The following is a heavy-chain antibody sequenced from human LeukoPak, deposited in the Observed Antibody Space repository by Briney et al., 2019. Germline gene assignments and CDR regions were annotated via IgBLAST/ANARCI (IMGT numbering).Heavy chain of an antibody. CDR1: GFTFSDYY. CDR2: ISSSGGTI. J-gene: IGHJ4*02. Sequence: GGSLRLSCAASGFTFSDYYMSWIRQAPGKGLEWVSYISSSGGTIYFADSVKDRFTISRDNAKNSLDLQMNSLRAEDTAMYYCARAAVVTSPFDYWGQGTLVTVSS. CDR3: ARAAVVTSPFDY. V-gene: IGHV3-11*01. D-gene: IGHD4-23*01.